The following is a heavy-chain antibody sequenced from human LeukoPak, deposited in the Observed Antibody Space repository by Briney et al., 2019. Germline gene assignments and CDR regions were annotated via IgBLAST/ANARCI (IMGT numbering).Heavy chain of an antibody. J-gene: IGHJ4*02. V-gene: IGHV1-2*02. CDR3: ARPYSSGWYVLDY. CDR2: INPNSGGT. CDR1: GYTFTGYY. Sequence: ASVKVSCKASGYTFTGYYMHWVRQAPGQGLGWMGWINPNSGGTNYAQKFQGRVNMTRDTSISTAYMELSRLRFDDTAVYYCARPYSSGWYVLDYWGQGTLVTVSS. D-gene: IGHD6-19*01.